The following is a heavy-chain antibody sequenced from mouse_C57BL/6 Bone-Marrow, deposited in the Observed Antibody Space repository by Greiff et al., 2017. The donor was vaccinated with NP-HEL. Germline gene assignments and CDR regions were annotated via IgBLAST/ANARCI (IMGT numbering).Heavy chain of an antibody. CDR2: INPSTGGT. V-gene: IGHV1-42*01. CDR1: GYSFTGYY. J-gene: IGHJ3*01. D-gene: IGHD1-1*01. CDR3: APVYYSFAY. Sequence: EVQLQQSGPELVKPGASVKISCKASGYSFTGYYMNWVKQSPEKSLEWIGEINPSTGGTTYNQKFKAKATLTVDKSSSTAYMQLKSLTSEDSAVYYCAPVYYSFAYWGQGTLVTVSA.